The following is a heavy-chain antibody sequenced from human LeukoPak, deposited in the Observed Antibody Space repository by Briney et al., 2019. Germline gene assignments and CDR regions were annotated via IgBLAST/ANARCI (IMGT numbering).Heavy chain of an antibody. CDR1: GYTFTSYD. D-gene: IGHD4-23*01. CDR3: AREGGYGGTLSLDY. Sequence: ASVKVSCKASGYTFTSYDINWVRQATGQGLEWMGWMNPNSGNTGYAQKFQGRVTMTRDTSISTAYMELSRLRSDDTAVYYCAREGGYGGTLSLDYWGQGTLVTVSS. V-gene: IGHV1-8*01. J-gene: IGHJ4*02. CDR2: MNPNSGNT.